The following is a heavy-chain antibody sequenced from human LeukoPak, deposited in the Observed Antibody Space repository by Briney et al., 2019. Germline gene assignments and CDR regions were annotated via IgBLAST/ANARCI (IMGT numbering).Heavy chain of an antibody. V-gene: IGHV4-39*01. CDR1: GGSISSSGYY. Sequence: SETLSLTCTVSGGSISSSGYYWGWIRQPPGKGLEWIGSIYYSGSTYYNPSLKSRVTISVDTSKNQFSLKLSSVTAADTAVYYCARIQLQDAFDIWGQGTMVTVSS. CDR2: IYYSGST. J-gene: IGHJ3*02. D-gene: IGHD2-2*01. CDR3: ARIQLQDAFDI.